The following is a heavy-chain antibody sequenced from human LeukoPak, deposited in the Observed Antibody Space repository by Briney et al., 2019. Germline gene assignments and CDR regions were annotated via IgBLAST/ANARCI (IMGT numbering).Heavy chain of an antibody. V-gene: IGHV3-23*01. CDR2: ISGSGGST. CDR1: GFSVTTYA. CDR3: AKDRPPVATID. J-gene: IGHJ4*02. D-gene: IGHD5-12*01. Sequence: GGSLTLSCAASGFSVTTYAMGWVRQAPGKGPEWVSAISGSGGSTYYADSVKGRFTISRDNSKNTLYLQMNSLRAEDTAVYYCAKDRPPVATIDWGQGTLVTVSS.